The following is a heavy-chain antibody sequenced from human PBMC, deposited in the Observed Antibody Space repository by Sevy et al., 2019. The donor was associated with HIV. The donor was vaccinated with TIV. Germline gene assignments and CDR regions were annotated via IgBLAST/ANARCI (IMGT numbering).Heavy chain of an antibody. J-gene: IGHJ5*02. V-gene: IGHV4-59*01. CDR3: ARDGYKNNWFDP. D-gene: IGHD1-1*01. CDR2: IYYSGST. Sequence: SETLSLTCTVSGGSISSYYWSWIRQPPGKGLEWIGYIYYSGSTNYNPSLKSRVTISVDTSKNQFSLKLGSVTAADTAVDYCARDGYKNNWFDPWGQGTLVTVSS. CDR1: GGSISSYY.